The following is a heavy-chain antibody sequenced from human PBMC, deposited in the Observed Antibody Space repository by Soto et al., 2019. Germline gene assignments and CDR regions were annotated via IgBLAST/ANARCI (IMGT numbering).Heavy chain of an antibody. D-gene: IGHD3-22*01. V-gene: IGHV3-30-3*01. CDR3: ARDWAGYYDSSGYLDY. CDR1: GFRLSEYA. Sequence: GSLRLSCAAGGFRLSEYATHWVNQAPDKGLEWVAMISDDGSNRYYADSVKGRFTISRDNSKNTLYLQMNSLRAEDTAVYYCARDWAGYYDSSGYLDYWGQGTLVTVSS. CDR2: ISDDGSNR. J-gene: IGHJ4*02.